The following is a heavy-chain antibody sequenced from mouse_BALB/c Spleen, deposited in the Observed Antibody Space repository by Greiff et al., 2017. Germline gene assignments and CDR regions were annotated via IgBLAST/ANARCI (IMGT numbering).Heavy chain of an antibody. V-gene: IGHV5-2*03. D-gene: IGHD2-1*01. J-gene: IGHJ4*01. CDR1: VYEFPSHD. CDR2: INSDGGST. Sequence: EVMLVESGGGLVQPGESLKLSCESNVYEFPSHDMSWVRKTPEKRLELVAAINSDGGSTYYPDTMERRFIISRDNTKKTLYLQMSSLRSEDTALYYCARLGVTTYAMDYWGQGTSVTVSS. CDR3: ARLGVTTYAMDY.